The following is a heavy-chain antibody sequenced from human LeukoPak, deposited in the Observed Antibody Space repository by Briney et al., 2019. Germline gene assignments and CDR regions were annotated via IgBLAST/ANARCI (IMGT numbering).Heavy chain of an antibody. Sequence: GGSLRLSCAASGFTFSNYWMSWARQAPGKGLQWVASITQDGNKKYYVDSVKGRFAISRDNARNSLYLQMNSLRAEDTAVYYCARDEHLRVGGDGHYYGMDVWGQGTTVTVSS. CDR3: ARDEHLRVGGDGHYYGMDV. CDR2: ITQDGNKK. D-gene: IGHD2-21*02. J-gene: IGHJ6*02. CDR1: GFTFSNYW. V-gene: IGHV3-7*01.